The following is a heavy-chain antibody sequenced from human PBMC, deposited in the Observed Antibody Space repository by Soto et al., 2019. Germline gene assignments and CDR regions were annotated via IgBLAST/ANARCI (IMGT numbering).Heavy chain of an antibody. D-gene: IGHD5-12*01. Sequence: QLQLQESGPGLVKPSETLSLTCTVSSGSISSSSYYWGWIRQPPGKGLEWIGSIYYSWSTYYNPSLKSRVTISVDTSKNQFSLKLSSVTAADTAVYYCARTSGYDFQSFDYWGQGTLVTVSS. V-gene: IGHV4-39*01. CDR1: SGSISSSSYY. J-gene: IGHJ4*02. CDR2: IYYSWST. CDR3: ARTSGYDFQSFDY.